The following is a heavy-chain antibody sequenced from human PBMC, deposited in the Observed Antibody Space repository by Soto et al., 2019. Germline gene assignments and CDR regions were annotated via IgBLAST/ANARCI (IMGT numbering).Heavy chain of an antibody. V-gene: IGHV1-18*01. J-gene: IGHJ5*02. CDR3: ARAVYSGSYYPPGGRWFDP. CDR2: ISAYNGNT. D-gene: IGHD1-26*01. Sequence: QVQLVQSGAEVKKPGASVKVSCKASGYTFTSYGISWVRQAPGQGLEWMGWISAYNGNTNYAQKLQGRVTMTTDTSTSTDYMELRSLRSDDTAVYYCARAVYSGSYYPPGGRWFDPWGQGTLVTVSS. CDR1: GYTFTSYG.